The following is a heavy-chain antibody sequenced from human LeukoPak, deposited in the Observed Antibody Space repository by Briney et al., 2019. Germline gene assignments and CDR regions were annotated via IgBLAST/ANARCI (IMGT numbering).Heavy chain of an antibody. CDR1: GGSICSYY. CDR2: IYYSGSS. Sequence: SGTLSLTFSVAGGSICSYYGMWSRQPPGEGVEWGGSIYYSGSSNYNPSLKSGVTISVDTSTNQLPLKLSSVTAADTAVYYCARVISYYHYMDVWGKGTTVTVSS. V-gene: IGHV4-59*01. J-gene: IGHJ6*03. D-gene: IGHD3/OR15-3a*01. CDR3: ARVISYYHYMDV.